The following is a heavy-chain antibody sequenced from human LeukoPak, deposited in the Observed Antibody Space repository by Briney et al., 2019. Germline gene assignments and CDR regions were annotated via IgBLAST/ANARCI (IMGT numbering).Heavy chain of an antibody. CDR2: IKQDGSEK. Sequence: GSLRLSCAASGFTFSSYWMSWVRQAPGKGLEWVANIKQDGSEKYYVDSVKGRFTISRDNAKNSLYLQMNSLRAEDMAVYYCARDGEYCSGGSCYADYWGQGTLVTVSS. J-gene: IGHJ4*02. D-gene: IGHD2-15*01. CDR3: ARDGEYCSGGSCYADY. V-gene: IGHV3-7*01. CDR1: GFTFSSYW.